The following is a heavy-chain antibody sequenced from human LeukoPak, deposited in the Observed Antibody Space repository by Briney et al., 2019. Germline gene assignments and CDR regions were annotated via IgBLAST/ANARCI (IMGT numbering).Heavy chain of an antibody. CDR2: FDPEDGET. CDR3: ATAMRYFDWLPTY. CDR1: GYTLTVLS. Sequence: ASVKVSCKVSGYTLTVLSMHWVRQAPGKGVEWMGGFDPEDGETIYAQKFQGRVTMTEDTSTDTAYMELSSLRSEDTAVYYCATAMRYFDWLPTYWGQGTLVTVSS. V-gene: IGHV1-24*01. D-gene: IGHD3-9*01. J-gene: IGHJ4*02.